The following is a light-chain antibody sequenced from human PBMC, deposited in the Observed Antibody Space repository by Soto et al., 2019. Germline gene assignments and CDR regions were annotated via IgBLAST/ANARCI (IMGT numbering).Light chain of an antibody. CDR2: DVS. CDR1: ISDVGGYNY. Sequence: QSVLTQPRSVSGSPGQSVTISCTGTISDVGGYNYVSWYQQHPGKAPKVMIYDVSKRPSGVPDRFSGSKSGNTASLTISGLQAEDEADYYCCSYTGSDTFVFATGTKLTVL. CDR3: CSYTGSDTFV. V-gene: IGLV2-11*01. J-gene: IGLJ1*01.